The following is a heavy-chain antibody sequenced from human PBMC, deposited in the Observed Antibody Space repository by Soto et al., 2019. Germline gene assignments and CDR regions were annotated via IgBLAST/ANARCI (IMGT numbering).Heavy chain of an antibody. J-gene: IGHJ6*02. CDR1: EFTFNNYW. CDR3: ARGNYLKYGLDV. CDR2: INTDGSTT. D-gene: IGHD3-16*02. V-gene: IGHV3-74*01. Sequence: EVQLVESGGGLVQPGGSLRLSCAASEFTFNNYWMHWVRQVPGKGLEWVSRINTDGSTTNYADSVMGRFTISRDNADNTVYLQMNSLRAEDTAVYYCARGNYLKYGLDVWGQGATVTVSS.